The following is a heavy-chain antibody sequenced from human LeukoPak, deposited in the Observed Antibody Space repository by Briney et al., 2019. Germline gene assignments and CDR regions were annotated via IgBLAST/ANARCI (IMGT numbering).Heavy chain of an antibody. D-gene: IGHD2-2*01. CDR3: AREYCSSTSWFPNWFDP. CDR1: GFTLSSYW. V-gene: IGHV3-7*01. Sequence: GGSLTLSCPASGFTLSSYWMSWVGQAPGRGLEGVANIKQEGSEKYYVDSVKGRFTISRDNAENSLYLQMNSLRAEDTAVYYCAREYCSSTSWFPNWFDPWGQGTLVTVSS. CDR2: IKQEGSEK. J-gene: IGHJ5*02.